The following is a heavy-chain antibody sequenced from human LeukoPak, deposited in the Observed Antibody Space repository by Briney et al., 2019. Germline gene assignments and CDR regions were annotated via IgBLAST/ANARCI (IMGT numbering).Heavy chain of an antibody. CDR3: ARGGSSGGDAFDI. CDR1: GGTFSSKA. J-gene: IGHJ3*02. V-gene: IGHV1-69*04. CDR2: IIPIIGRT. Sequence: ASVKVSCKASGGTFSSKALTWVRQAPGQGLEWMGRIIPIIGRTNYAQKFQGRITITADKSTNTANMELSSLRSEDTAIYYFARGGSSGGDAFDIWGQGTMVTVSS. D-gene: IGHD3-16*01.